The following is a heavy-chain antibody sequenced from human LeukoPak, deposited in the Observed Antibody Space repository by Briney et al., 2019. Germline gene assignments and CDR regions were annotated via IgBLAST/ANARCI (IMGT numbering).Heavy chain of an antibody. J-gene: IGHJ4*02. CDR2: IYHSGST. D-gene: IGHD3-22*01. CDR3: AREPMIVVAFDY. V-gene: IGHV4-59*12. CDR1: GSSMNLYS. Sequence: SETLSLTCSVSGSSMNLYSWNWIRQSPGKGLEWIGYIYHSGSTYYNPSLKSRVTISVDRSKNQFSLKLSSVTAADTAVYYCAREPMIVVAFDYWGQGTLVTVSS.